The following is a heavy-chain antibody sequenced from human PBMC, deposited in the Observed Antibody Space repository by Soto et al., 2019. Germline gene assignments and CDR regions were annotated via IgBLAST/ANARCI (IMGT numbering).Heavy chain of an antibody. J-gene: IGHJ6*04. CDR1: GFTFASYA. D-gene: IGHD1-26*01. CDR3: VYGGGLETNSENFERFEF. Sequence: PGGSLRLSCAASGFTFASYAMSWVRQAPGKGLEWVSVVSGGGGTTYYADSVQGRFTISRANSKNTLYLQMNSLRAEDTATYYCVYGGGLETNSENFERFEFWGKGTSRTVSX. V-gene: IGHV3-23*01. CDR2: VSGGGGTT.